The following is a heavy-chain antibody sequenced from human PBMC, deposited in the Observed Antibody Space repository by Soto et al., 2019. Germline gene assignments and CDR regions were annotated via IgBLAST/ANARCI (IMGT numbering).Heavy chain of an antibody. J-gene: IGHJ4*02. CDR1: GYSISSSNW. V-gene: IGHV4-28*01. Sequence: SKTLSLTCAVSGYSISSSNWWCGIRQPPGKGLEWIGYIYYTRSTYYNPSLNRRVTMSVNTSNNQFSLTLNSVIAEVTAVYYCARKPSSRCYFDFRGQRPLGTVS. D-gene: IGHD6-13*01. CDR2: IYYTRST. CDR3: ARKPSSRCYFDF.